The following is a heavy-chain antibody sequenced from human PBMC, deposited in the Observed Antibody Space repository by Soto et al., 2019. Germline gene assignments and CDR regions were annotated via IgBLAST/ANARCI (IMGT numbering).Heavy chain of an antibody. CDR2: ISSDGGTT. CDR3: AKVISRDYCSGGSCYSKGYYYYGMDV. J-gene: IGHJ6*02. V-gene: IGHV3-23*01. CDR1: GFTFSQFD. D-gene: IGHD2-15*01. Sequence: PGGSLRLSCAASGFTFSQFDMSWVRQAPGRGLEWVSTISSDGGTTNYPDSVKGRFTISRDNSKNTLYLQMNSLRAEDTAVYYCAKVISRDYCSGGSCYSKGYYYYGMDVWGQGTTVTVSS.